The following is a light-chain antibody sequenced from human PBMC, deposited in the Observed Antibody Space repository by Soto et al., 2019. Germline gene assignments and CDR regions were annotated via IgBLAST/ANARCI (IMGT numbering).Light chain of an antibody. J-gene: IGKJ1*01. CDR1: QSIAGGY. V-gene: IGKV3-20*01. Sequence: EIVLTQSPRTLSLPPGERATLSCRASQSIAGGYLAWYQHRPGQAPRLLISGAYRRAAGIPDRFSGSGSGTDFTLTISKLQPEDFAVYYCHQYVASPRTFGQGTKVEFK. CDR2: GAY. CDR3: HQYVASPRT.